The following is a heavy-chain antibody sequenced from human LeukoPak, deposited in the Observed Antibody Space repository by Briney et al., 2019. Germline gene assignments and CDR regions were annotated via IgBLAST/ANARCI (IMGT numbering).Heavy chain of an antibody. D-gene: IGHD6-19*01. CDR2: ISYDASNK. CDR1: GFSFNTYA. Sequence: PGGSLRLSCAASGFSFNTYAMHWVRQAPGKGLEWVALISYDASNKYYADSVKGRFTISRDNSKNTVYLQMNSLRAEDTAVYYCARGSGWYVNYWGQGTLVTVSS. V-gene: IGHV3-30-3*01. CDR3: ARGSGWYVNY. J-gene: IGHJ4*02.